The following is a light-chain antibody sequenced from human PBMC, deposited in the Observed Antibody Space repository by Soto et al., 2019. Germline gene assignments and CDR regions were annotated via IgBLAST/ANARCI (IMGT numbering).Light chain of an antibody. CDR1: SSNIGAGYH. Sequence: QSVLTQPPSVSGAPGQRVTISCTGSSSNIGAGYHVHWYQQLPETAPKLLIYAHTNRPSGVPDRFSGSKSGTSASLAITGLQAEDEADYYCRSYDSSLSGSVFGGGTKLTVL. V-gene: IGLV1-40*01. J-gene: IGLJ2*01. CDR2: AHT. CDR3: RSYDSSLSGSV.